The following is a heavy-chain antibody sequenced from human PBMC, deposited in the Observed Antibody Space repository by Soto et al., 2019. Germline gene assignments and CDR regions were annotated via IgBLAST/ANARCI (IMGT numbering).Heavy chain of an antibody. D-gene: IGHD4-17*01. CDR1: GFTFSSYA. CDR2: ISGSGGST. J-gene: IGHJ2*01. Sequence: EVQLLESGGGLVQPGGSLRLSCAASGFTFSSYAMNWVRQAPGKGLEWVSVISGSGGSTYYADAVKGRFTISRDNSKNTLYLQMNSVRAEDTAVSYCAKRTVGWYFDLWGRGTLVTVSS. V-gene: IGHV3-23*01. CDR3: AKRTVGWYFDL.